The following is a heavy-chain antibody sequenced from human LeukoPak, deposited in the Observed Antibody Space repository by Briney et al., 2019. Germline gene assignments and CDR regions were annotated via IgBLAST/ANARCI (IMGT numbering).Heavy chain of an antibody. CDR2: IDQDGSDK. Sequence: GGSLRLSCAASGFTLSDFWMSWVRQAPGKGLERVANIDQDGSDKNYVGSVKGRFTISRDDAKNSLFLQMNSLRAEDTAVYYCARDRSSLDHFYYGMDVWGQGTTVTVSS. CDR1: GFTLSDFW. D-gene: IGHD6-13*01. V-gene: IGHV3-7*01. J-gene: IGHJ6*02. CDR3: ARDRSSLDHFYYGMDV.